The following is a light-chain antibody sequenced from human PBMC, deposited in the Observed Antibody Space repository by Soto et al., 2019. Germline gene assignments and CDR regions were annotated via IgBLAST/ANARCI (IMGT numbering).Light chain of an antibody. V-gene: IGKV3D-15*01. Sequence: EIVMTQSPATLSVSPGERATLSCRANQSITNNLAWYQQKPGQAHRLLISGTSTRATGIPARFRGSGSGTEFTLTISSLQSEDCAVYYCQQYNDGPPGLTFDGVTNVNFK. CDR2: GTS. CDR1: QSITNN. CDR3: QQYNDGPPGLT. J-gene: IGKJ4*01.